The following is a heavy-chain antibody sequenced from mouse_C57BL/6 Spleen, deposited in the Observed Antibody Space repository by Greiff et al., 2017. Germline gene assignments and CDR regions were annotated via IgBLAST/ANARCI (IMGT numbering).Heavy chain of an antibody. Sequence: VQLQQPGAELVKPGASVKMSCKASGYTFTSYWITWVKQRPGQGLEWIGDIYPGSGSTNYNEKFKSKATLTVDTSSSTAYMQLSSLTSEDAAVYYCARSPYYSNYGGDYWGQGTSVTVSS. CDR3: ARSPYYSNYGGDY. CDR2: IYPGSGST. J-gene: IGHJ4*01. V-gene: IGHV1-55*01. CDR1: GYTFTSYW. D-gene: IGHD2-5*01.